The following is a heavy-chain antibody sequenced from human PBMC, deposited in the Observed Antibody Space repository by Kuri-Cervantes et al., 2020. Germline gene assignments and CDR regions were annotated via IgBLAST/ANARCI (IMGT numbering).Heavy chain of an antibody. J-gene: IGHJ6*02. V-gene: IGHV3-66*02. Sequence: GGSLRLSCTASGFTFGDYAMSWFRQAPGKGLEWVSVIYSGGSTYYADSVKGRFTISRDNSKNTLYLQMNSLRAEDTAVYYCATLLREYSGYDPYYYYGMDVWGQGTTVTVSS. CDR3: ATLLREYSGYDPYYYYGMDV. CDR2: IYSGGST. CDR1: GFTFGDYA. D-gene: IGHD5-12*01.